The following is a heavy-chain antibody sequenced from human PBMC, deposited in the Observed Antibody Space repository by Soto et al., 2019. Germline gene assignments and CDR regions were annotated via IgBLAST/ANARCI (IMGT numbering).Heavy chain of an antibody. CDR1: GSSISSAYY. Sequence: SETLSLTCAVYGSSISSAYYWAWIRQSPGKGLEWIGSVYRRGTTYYKAALRSRVTMSLHPSDNQFSLKLSSVSAADTAVYYCVRTGLGFFDPWGQGTLVTVSS. D-gene: IGHD7-27*01. CDR2: VYRRGTT. CDR3: VRTGLGFFDP. V-gene: IGHV4-38-2*01. J-gene: IGHJ5*02.